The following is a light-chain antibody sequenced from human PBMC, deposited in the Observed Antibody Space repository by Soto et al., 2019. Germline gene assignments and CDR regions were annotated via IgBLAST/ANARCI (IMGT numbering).Light chain of an antibody. Sequence: GLTLSPVTLSLSPGERATLSCRASQSFRGLLAWYQQKPGQAPRLLIYDAYNRATGIPPRFSGSGSGTDFTLTISSLEPEDSAVYYCQQRHMWPITFGQGTQLEI. CDR2: DAY. CDR3: QQRHMWPIT. J-gene: IGKJ5*01. V-gene: IGKV3-11*01. CDR1: QSFRGL.